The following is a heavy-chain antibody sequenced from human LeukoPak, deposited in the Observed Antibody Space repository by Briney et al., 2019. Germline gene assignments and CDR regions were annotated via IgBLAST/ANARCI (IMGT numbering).Heavy chain of an antibody. CDR2: IYYSGST. CDR3: ASAGYSSSWAFDY. CDR1: GGSISSGGYY. D-gene: IGHD6-13*01. V-gene: IGHV4-31*03. J-gene: IGHJ4*02. Sequence: PSETLSLTCTVSGGSISSGGYYWSWIRQHPGKGLEWIGYIYYSGSTYYNPSLKSRVTISVDKSKNQFSLKLSSVTAADTAVYYCASAGYSSSWAFDYWGQGTLVTVSS.